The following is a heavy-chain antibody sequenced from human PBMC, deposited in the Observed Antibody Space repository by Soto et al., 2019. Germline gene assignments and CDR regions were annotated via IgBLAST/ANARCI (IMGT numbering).Heavy chain of an antibody. CDR3: ARDSGGRYSSSWAAYYYYGMDV. D-gene: IGHD6-13*01. CDR1: GGSFSGYC. V-gene: IGHV4-59*01. J-gene: IGHJ6*02. CDR2: IYYSGST. Sequence: TSETLSLTCAVYGGSFSGYCWSWIRQPPGKGLEWIGYIYYSGSTNYNPSLKSRVTISVDTSKNQFSLKLSSVTAADTAVYYCARDSGGRYSSSWAAYYYYGMDVWGQGTTVTVSS.